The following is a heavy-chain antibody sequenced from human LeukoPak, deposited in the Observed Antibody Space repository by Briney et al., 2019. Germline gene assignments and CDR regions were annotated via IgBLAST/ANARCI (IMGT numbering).Heavy chain of an antibody. CDR1: GYTFTGYY. J-gene: IGHJ4*02. CDR3: ARDISIAYFDY. D-gene: IGHD6-6*01. CDR2: INPNSGGT. Sequence: ASVRVSCKASGYTFTGYYMHGVRQAPAHGLEWMAWINPNSGGTNYAQKFQGRVTMTRDTSISTAYMELSRLRSDDTAVYYCARDISIAYFDYWGQGTLVTVSS. V-gene: IGHV1-2*02.